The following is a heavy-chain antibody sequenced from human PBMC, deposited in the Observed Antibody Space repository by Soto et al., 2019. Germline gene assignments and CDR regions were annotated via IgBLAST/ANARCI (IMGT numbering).Heavy chain of an antibody. CDR1: GGTFSSYT. CDR3: ARDGDVPSTRRRGAFDI. CDR2: IVPLFGTT. J-gene: IGHJ3*02. D-gene: IGHD3-10*02. Sequence: QVQLVQSGAEVKKPGSSVKVSCKASGGTFSSYTFSWVRQAPGQGLEWMGGIVPLFGTTNDAKIFPGRVRISEDESTSTVYMGLSSLRSEDSAMYYCARDGDVPSTRRRGAFDIWGQGTVITVSS. V-gene: IGHV1-69*01.